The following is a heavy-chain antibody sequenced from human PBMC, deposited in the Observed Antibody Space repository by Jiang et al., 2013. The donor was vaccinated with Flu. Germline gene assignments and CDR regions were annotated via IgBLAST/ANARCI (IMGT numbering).Heavy chain of an antibody. CDR1: GGTFSSYA. CDR2: IIPILGIA. J-gene: IGHJ4*02. Sequence: KVSCKASGGTFSSYAISWVRQAPGQGLEWMGRIIPILGIANYAQKFQGRVTITADKSTSTAYMELSSLRSEDTAVYYCAQSGPIAAAGHFDYWGQGTLVTVSS. V-gene: IGHV1-69*04. D-gene: IGHD6-13*01. CDR3: AQSGPIAAAGHFDY.